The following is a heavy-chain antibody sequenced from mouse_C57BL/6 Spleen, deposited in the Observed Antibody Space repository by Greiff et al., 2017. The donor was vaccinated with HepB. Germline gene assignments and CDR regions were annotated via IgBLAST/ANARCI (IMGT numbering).Heavy chain of an antibody. V-gene: IGHV1-81*01. CDR1: GYTFTSYG. D-gene: IGHD2-1*01. J-gene: IGHJ2*01. CDR3: ARSGDYGNGNY. CDR2: IYPRSGNT. Sequence: VQLQQSGAELARPGASVKLSCKASGYTFTSYGISWVKQRTGQGLEWIGEIYPRSGNTYYNEKFKGKATLTADESSSTAYMELRSLTSEDSAVYFCARSGDYGNGNYWGQGTTLTVSS.